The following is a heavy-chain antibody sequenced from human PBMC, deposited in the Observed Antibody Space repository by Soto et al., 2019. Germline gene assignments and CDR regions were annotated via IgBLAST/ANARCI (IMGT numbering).Heavy chain of an antibody. D-gene: IGHD5-12*01. CDR3: ARDSGYSGYDLNY. J-gene: IGHJ4*02. CDR2: ISSSGSTI. CDR1: GFTFSSYE. V-gene: IGHV3-48*03. Sequence: GGSRRLSYAASGFTFSSYEMNWVRQAPGKGLEWVSYISSSGSTICYADSVKGRFTISRDNAKNSLYLQMNSLRAEDTAVYYCARDSGYSGYDLNYWGQGTLVTVSS.